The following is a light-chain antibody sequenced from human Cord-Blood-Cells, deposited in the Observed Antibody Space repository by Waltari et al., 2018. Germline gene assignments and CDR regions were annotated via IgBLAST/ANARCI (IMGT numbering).Light chain of an antibody. CDR2: DVS. CDR3: CSYAGSYTNWV. CDR1: SSDVGGYNY. Sequence: QSALTQPRSVSGSPGQSVTISCTGTSSDVGGYNYVSWYQQHPGKAPKLMIYDVSKRRSGVPDRFSGSKSGNTASLTISGLQAEDEADYYCCSYAGSYTNWVFGGGTKLTVL. J-gene: IGLJ3*02. V-gene: IGLV2-11*01.